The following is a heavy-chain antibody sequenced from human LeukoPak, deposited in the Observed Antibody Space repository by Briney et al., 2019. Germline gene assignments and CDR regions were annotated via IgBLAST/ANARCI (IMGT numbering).Heavy chain of an antibody. CDR2: IIPIFGTA. CDR3: ARVLDYDSSGYGAYYFDY. D-gene: IGHD3-22*01. V-gene: IGHV1-69*13. J-gene: IGHJ4*02. Sequence: SVKVSCKASGGTFSSYAISWVRQAPGQGLEWVGGIIPIFGTANYAQKFQGRVTITADESTSTAYMELSSLRSEDTAVYYCARVLDYDSSGYGAYYFDYWGQGTLVTVSS. CDR1: GGTFSSYA.